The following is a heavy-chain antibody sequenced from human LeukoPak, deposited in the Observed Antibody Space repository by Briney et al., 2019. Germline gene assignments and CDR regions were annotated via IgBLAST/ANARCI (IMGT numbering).Heavy chain of an antibody. D-gene: IGHD1-26*01. CDR1: GFTFSSYW. V-gene: IGHV3-7*01. CDR3: ARVRYHDAFDI. CDR2: IKQDGSEK. Sequence: GGSLRLSCAASGFTFSSYWMSWVRQAPGKGLEWVANIKQDGSEKYYVGSVKGRFTISRDNAKNSLYLQMNSLRAEDTAVYYCARVRYHDAFDIWGQGTMVTVSS. J-gene: IGHJ3*02.